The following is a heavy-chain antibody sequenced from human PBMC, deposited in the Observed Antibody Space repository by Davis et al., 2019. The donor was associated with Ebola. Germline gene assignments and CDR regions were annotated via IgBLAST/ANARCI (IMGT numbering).Heavy chain of an antibody. D-gene: IGHD2-15*01. Sequence: PGGSLRLSCAVSGFSFTHYAMHWVRQAPGKGLEWLSAISGGGVNTFYAVSVKGRFTISRDTSKNTLYLQMDSLGPEDTAVYYCAKGHYCSGGSCLRRLEFLGDYWGQGTLVTVSS. CDR3: AKGHYCSGGSCLRRLEFLGDY. V-gene: IGHV3-23*01. CDR1: GFSFTHYA. J-gene: IGHJ4*02. CDR2: ISGGGVNT.